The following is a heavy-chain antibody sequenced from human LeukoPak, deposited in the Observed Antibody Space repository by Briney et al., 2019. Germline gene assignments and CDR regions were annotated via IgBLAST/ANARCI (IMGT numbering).Heavy chain of an antibody. CDR2: ISHSETT. CDR1: GASISNDAW. Sequence: SETLSLTCTVSGASISNDAWWDWVRQPPGKGLEWVAEISHSETTYYNPSLKSRVAISLDNSRNQFSLYLNSVTAADTAVYFCARRKRDFGGAQYYYDSWGQGTLVTVSS. V-gene: IGHV4-4*02. J-gene: IGHJ4*02. D-gene: IGHD3-16*01. CDR3: ARRKRDFGGAQYYYDS.